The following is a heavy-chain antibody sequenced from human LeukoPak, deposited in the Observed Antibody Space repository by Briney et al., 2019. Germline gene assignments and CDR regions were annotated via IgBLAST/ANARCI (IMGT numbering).Heavy chain of an antibody. CDR3: ARVQMVRGVLIPEYFQH. D-gene: IGHD3-10*01. CDR2: ISAYNGDT. Sequence: ASVKVSCKASGYTFTSYGISWVRQAPGQGLEWMGWISAYNGDTNDAQKFQGRVTMTTETSTSTAYMELRSLRSDDTAVYYWARVQMVRGVLIPEYFQHWGQGTLVTVSS. J-gene: IGHJ1*01. V-gene: IGHV1-18*01. CDR1: GYTFTSYG.